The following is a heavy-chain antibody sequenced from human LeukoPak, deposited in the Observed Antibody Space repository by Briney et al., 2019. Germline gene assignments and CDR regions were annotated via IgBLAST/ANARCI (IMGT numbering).Heavy chain of an antibody. J-gene: IGHJ4*02. V-gene: IGHV3-7*01. CDR2: IKQDGSEK. Sequence: GGSLRLSCAASGFTFSSYWMSWVRQAPGKWLEWVANIKQDGSEKYCVESVKGRFTISRDNAKNSLYLQMNSQRAEDTAVYSCARVRYFDYWGQGTLVTVSS. CDR1: GFTFSSYW. CDR3: ARVRYFDY.